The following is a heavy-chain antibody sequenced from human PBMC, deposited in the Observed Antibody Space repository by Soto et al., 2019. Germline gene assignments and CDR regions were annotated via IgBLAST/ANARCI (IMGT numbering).Heavy chain of an antibody. D-gene: IGHD1-26*01. V-gene: IGHV1-18*01. Sequence: ASVKVSCKASGYTFTSYGISCVRRAPGEGLEWMGGISAYNGNTNYAQTLQGRVTMNSDTSRSTAYMELRSLRSDAPAVFYSGRAGEADPVYSYYYMDVWGKGTTVTVSS. J-gene: IGHJ6*03. CDR2: ISAYNGNT. CDR1: GYTFTSYG. CDR3: GRAGEADPVYSYYYMDV.